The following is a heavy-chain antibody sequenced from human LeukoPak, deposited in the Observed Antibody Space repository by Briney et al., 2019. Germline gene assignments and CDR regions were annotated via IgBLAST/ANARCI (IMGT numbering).Heavy chain of an antibody. D-gene: IGHD1-26*01. CDR1: GFTFSSYA. CDR2: ISGSGGST. V-gene: IGHV3-23*01. Sequence: PGGSLRLSCAASGFTFSSYAMSWVRQAPGKGLEWVSAISGSGGSTYYADSVKGRFTISRDNSKNTPYLQMNSLRAEDTAVYYCAKDRTYGGSYYGDFQHWGQGTLVTVSS. J-gene: IGHJ1*01. CDR3: AKDRTYGGSYYGDFQH.